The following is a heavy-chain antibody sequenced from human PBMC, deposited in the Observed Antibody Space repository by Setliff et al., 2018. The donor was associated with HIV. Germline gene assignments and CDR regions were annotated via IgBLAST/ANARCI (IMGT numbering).Heavy chain of an antibody. CDR1: GGSIGSGSYY. J-gene: IGHJ6*03. D-gene: IGHD1-1*01. V-gene: IGHV4-61*02. CDR2: IYTSGLT. CDR3: ARDRTHSKVPRPYYYMDV. Sequence: SETLSLTCTVSGGSIGSGSYYWTWIRQPAGKGLEWIGRIYTSGLTNYNPSLKSRVTISVDTSKNQFSLKLSSVTAAATAVYYCARDRTHSKVPRPYYYMDVWGKGTTVTVSS.